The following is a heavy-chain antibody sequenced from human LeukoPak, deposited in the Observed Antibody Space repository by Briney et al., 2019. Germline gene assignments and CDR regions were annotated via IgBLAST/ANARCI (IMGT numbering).Heavy chain of an antibody. V-gene: IGHV4-39*07. J-gene: IGHJ4*02. CDR1: GGSISSSSYY. CDR2: IYYSGST. CDR3: ARDSYYYDSSGYYRFDY. Sequence: SETLSLTCTVSGGSISSSSYYWGWIRQPPGKGLEWIGSIYYSGSTYYNPSLKSRVTISVDTSKNQFSLKLSSVTAADTAVYYCARDSYYYDSSGYYRFDYWGQGTLVTVSS. D-gene: IGHD3-22*01.